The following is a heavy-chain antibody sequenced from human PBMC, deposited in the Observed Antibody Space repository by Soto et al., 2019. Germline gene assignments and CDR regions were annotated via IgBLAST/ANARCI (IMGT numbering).Heavy chain of an antibody. J-gene: IGHJ4*02. CDR1: GFTFSGYS. D-gene: IGHD2-2*01. CDR3: AIRKYCPSTTCFDY. V-gene: IGHV3-64*02. CDR2: IRKNGDAT. Sequence: GGSLRLSCAASGFTFSGYSMHWVRQAPGRGLEYVAAIRKNGDATYYAASVKDRFTISRDNSKNTLHLQMSSLRAEDTAVYYCAIRKYCPSTTCFDYWGQGTLVTVSS.